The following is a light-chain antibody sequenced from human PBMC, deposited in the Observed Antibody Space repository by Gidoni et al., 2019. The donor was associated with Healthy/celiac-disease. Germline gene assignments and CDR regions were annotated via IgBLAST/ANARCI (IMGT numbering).Light chain of an antibody. Sequence: DIVMTQSPDSLAVSLGERTTINCKSSQSVLYSSNNKNCLAWYQQKPGQPPKLLIYWASTRESGVPDRFSGSGSGTDFTHTISSLQAEDVAVYYCQQYYNAPYTFGQGTKLEIK. CDR3: QQYYNAPYT. CDR2: WAS. J-gene: IGKJ2*01. V-gene: IGKV4-1*01. CDR1: QSVLYSSNNKNC.